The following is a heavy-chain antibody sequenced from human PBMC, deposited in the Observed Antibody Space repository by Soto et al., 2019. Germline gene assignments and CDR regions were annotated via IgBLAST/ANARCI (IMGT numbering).Heavy chain of an antibody. Sequence: QVQLVESGGGVVQPGRSLRLSCAASGFTFSSYGMDWVRQAPGKGLEWVAVISYDGSNKYYADSVKGRFTISRDNSKNTLYLQMNSLIAEDTAVYYCSRVAGDVPSLGSDFDYWGQGTLVTVSS. J-gene: IGHJ4*02. CDR3: SRVAGDVPSLGSDFDY. V-gene: IGHV3-30*03. D-gene: IGHD6-19*01. CDR1: GFTFSSYG. CDR2: ISYDGSNK.